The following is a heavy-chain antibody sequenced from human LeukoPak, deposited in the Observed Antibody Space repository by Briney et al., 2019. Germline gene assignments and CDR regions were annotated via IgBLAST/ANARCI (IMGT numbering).Heavy chain of an antibody. Sequence: PGGSLRLSCAASGFTFSDYYMSWLRQAPGKGLEWVSYISSSGSTIYYADSVKGRFTISRDNAKNSLYLQMNSLRAEDTAVYYCARDGYGDYDWYFDLWGRGTLVTVSS. CDR3: ARDGYGDYDWYFDL. J-gene: IGHJ2*01. D-gene: IGHD4-17*01. CDR1: GFTFSDYY. CDR2: ISSSGSTI. V-gene: IGHV3-11*04.